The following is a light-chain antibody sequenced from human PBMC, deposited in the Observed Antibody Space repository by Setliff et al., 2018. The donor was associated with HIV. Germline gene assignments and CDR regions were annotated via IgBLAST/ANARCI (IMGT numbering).Light chain of an antibody. CDR3: SSYTSKNTRV. V-gene: IGLV2-14*01. CDR2: EVR. Sequence: QSALTQPASVSGSPGQSITISCTGTSSDVGGYSHVSWYQQHPGKAPKLIIYEVRNRPSGVSNRFSGSKSGNTASLTISGLQAEDEADYYCSSYTSKNTRVFGTGTKVTVL. J-gene: IGLJ1*01. CDR1: SSDVGGYSH.